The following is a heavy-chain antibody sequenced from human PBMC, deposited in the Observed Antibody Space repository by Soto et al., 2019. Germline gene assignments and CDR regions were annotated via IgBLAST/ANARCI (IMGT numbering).Heavy chain of an antibody. J-gene: IGHJ5*02. CDR2: IWYDGSNK. V-gene: IGHV3-33*01. Sequence: GGPLRLSCAASGFTFSSYGMHWVRQAPGKGLEWVAVIWYDGSNKYYADSVKGRFTISRDNSKNTLYLQMNSLRAEDTAVYYCARDNSSSWYGQTNWFDPWGQGTLVTVSS. D-gene: IGHD6-13*01. CDR3: ARDNSSSWYGQTNWFDP. CDR1: GFTFSSYG.